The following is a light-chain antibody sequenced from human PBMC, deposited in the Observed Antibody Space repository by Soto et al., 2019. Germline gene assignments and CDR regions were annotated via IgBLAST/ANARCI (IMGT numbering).Light chain of an antibody. CDR1: SGDVGGYDY. V-gene: IGLV2-14*01. CDR2: EVT. Sequence: QSVLTQPASVSGSPGQSIAISCTGTSGDVGGYDYVSWYQQHPDKATKLMIYEVTKRPSWVSNRFSGSKSGNTASLTISGLQPEDEADYYCSSHTSGSTRVFGSGTKVPS. J-gene: IGLJ1*01. CDR3: SSHTSGSTRV.